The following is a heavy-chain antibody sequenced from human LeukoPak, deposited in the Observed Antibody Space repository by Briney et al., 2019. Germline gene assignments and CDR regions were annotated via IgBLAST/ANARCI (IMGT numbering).Heavy chain of an antibody. CDR3: ARGYYDSSGYFHFDY. D-gene: IGHD3-22*01. J-gene: IGHJ4*02. CDR2: TWHDGSNK. Sequence: GGSLRLSCAASGFTFSSYGMHWVRQAPGKGLEWVAVTWHDGSNKYYADSVKGRFTISRDNSKNTLYLQMNSLRAEDTAVYYCARGYYDSSGYFHFDYWGQGTLVTVSS. V-gene: IGHV3-33*01. CDR1: GFTFSSYG.